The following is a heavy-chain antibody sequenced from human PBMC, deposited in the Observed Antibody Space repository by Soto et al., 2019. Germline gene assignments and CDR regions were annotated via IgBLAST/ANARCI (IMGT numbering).Heavy chain of an antibody. D-gene: IGHD3-10*01. CDR1: GGSNISYD. Sequence: PSKTQSLTCTVPGGSNISYDWGWTRQPPERGLEWIGYNYYTGTTNYNPSLKSRVTISVDTSKNQFSLKLSAVTAADTAVYYCARIGGLRVRGVENWFEPWGQGTLVTVSS. CDR2: NYYTGTT. CDR3: ARIGGLRVRGVENWFEP. J-gene: IGHJ5*02. V-gene: IGHV4-59*08.